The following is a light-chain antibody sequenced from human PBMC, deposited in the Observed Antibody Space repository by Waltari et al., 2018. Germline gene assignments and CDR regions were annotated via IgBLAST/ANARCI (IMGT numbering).Light chain of an antibody. J-gene: IGKJ2*03. CDR3: QQDYTTPYS. CDR1: QGIGKE. Sequence: DIQMTQSPSSLSASVGDRVTVSCRASQGIGKELSWYQQKPGKAPILLIYAASSLQTGVSSRFSGSGSGTDFTLTISGLQPEDVAAYYCQQDYTTPYSFGQGTKVEIK. CDR2: AAS. V-gene: IGKV1-27*01.